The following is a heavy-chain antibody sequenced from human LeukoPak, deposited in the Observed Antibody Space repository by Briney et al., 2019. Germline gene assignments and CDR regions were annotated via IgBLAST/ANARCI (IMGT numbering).Heavy chain of an antibody. Sequence: GGSLRLSCAASGFTFSSYAMSWVRQAPGKGLEWVSAISGSGGSTYYADSVKGRFTISRDNSKNTLYLQMNSLRAEDTAVYYCARGYGAYYYGSGSFGYWGQGTLVTVSS. CDR3: ARGYGAYYYGSGSFGY. V-gene: IGHV3-23*01. J-gene: IGHJ4*02. CDR2: ISGSGGST. CDR1: GFTFSSYA. D-gene: IGHD3-10*01.